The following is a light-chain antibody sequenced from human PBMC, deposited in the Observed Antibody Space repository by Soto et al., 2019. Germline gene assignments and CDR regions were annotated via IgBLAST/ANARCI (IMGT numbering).Light chain of an antibody. CDR3: QHYNSWPT. V-gene: IGKV3-15*01. J-gene: IGKJ1*01. CDR2: GAS. Sequence: IVMTQSPATLSMSPGERATLSCTASQAISSNLSWYQQKPGQAPRLLIYGASTRATGIPARFIGSGSGTEFTLTIRSLFSEDFAVYDCQHYNSWPTFCQGTKVDIK. CDR1: QAISSN.